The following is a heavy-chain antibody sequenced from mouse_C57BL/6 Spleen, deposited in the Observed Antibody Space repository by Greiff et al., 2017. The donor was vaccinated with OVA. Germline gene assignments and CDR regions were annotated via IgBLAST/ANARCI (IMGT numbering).Heavy chain of an antibody. CDR1: GYTFTDYE. CDR3: TRSAGRENAMDY. J-gene: IGHJ4*01. D-gene: IGHD4-1*01. Sequence: VQLQQSGAELVRPGASVTLSCKASGYTFTDYEMHWVKQTPVHGLEWIGAIDPETGGTAYNQKFKGKAILTADKSSSTAYMELRSLTSEDSAVYYCTRSAGRENAMDYWGQGTSVTVSS. CDR2: IDPETGGT. V-gene: IGHV1-15*01.